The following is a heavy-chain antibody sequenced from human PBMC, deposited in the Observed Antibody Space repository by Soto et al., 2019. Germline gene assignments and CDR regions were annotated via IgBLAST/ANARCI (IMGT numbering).Heavy chain of an antibody. D-gene: IGHD3-3*01. CDR3: ARGVWSGYSYYYGMDV. CDR2: IYYSGST. Sequence: PSETLSLTCTFSGGSISSYYWSWIRQPPGKGLEWIGYIYYSGSTNYNPSLKSRVTISVDTSKNQFSLKLSSVTAADTAVYYCARGVWSGYSYYYGMDVWGQGTTVTVSS. J-gene: IGHJ6*02. CDR1: GGSISSYY. V-gene: IGHV4-59*01.